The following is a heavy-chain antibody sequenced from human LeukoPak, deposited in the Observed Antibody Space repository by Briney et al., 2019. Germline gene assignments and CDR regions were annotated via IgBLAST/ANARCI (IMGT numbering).Heavy chain of an antibody. CDR3: ARGRALGYSYGFNDFDY. D-gene: IGHD5-18*01. Sequence: PRGSLRLSCAASGFTVSSNYMSWVRQAPGKGLEWVSVIYSGGSTYYADSVKGRFTISRDNSKNTLYLQMNSLRAEDTAVYYCARGRALGYSYGFNDFDYWGQGTLVTVSS. V-gene: IGHV3-53*01. J-gene: IGHJ4*02. CDR2: IYSGGST. CDR1: GFTVSSNY.